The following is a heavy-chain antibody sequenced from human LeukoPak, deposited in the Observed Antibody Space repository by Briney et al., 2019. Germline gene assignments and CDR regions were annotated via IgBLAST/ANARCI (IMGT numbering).Heavy chain of an antibody. V-gene: IGHV3-13*04. CDR1: GFTFSSYD. CDR3: ARGWGAAGLGHPPQYFQH. Sequence: GGSLRLSCAASGFTFSSYDMHWVRQATGKGLEWVSAIGTAGDTYYPGSVKGRFTISRENAKNSLYLQMNSLRAGDTAVYYCARGWGAAGLGHPPQYFQHWGQGTLVTVSS. CDR2: IGTAGDT. D-gene: IGHD6-13*01. J-gene: IGHJ1*01.